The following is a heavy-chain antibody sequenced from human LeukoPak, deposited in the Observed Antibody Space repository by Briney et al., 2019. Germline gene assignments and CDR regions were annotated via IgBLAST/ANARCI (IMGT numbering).Heavy chain of an antibody. J-gene: IGHJ1*01. CDR3: ATSIKIFFPSGARGAEYFQH. V-gene: IGHV1-24*01. CDR1: GYTLTELS. D-gene: IGHD3-9*01. CDR2: FDPEDGET. Sequence: ASVKVSCKVSGYTLTELSMHWVRQAPGKGLEWMGGFDPEDGETIYAQKFQGRVTMTEDTSTDTAYMELSSLRSEDTAVYYCATSIKIFFPSGARGAEYFQHWGQGTLVTVSS.